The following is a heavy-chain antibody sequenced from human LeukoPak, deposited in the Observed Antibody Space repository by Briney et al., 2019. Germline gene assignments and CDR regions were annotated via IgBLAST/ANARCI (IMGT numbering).Heavy chain of an antibody. CDR2: IYHSGST. J-gene: IGHJ4*02. CDR3: ARLRVRGYGYGPWEGPTWLDY. Sequence: PSETPSLTCTVSGYSISSGFYWGWIRQPPGKGLECIGSIYHSGSTYYNPSLKSRVTISVDTSKNQSSLNLSSVTAADTAMYYCARLRVRGYGYGPWEGPTWLDYWGQGTLVTVSS. V-gene: IGHV4-38-2*02. D-gene: IGHD5-18*01. CDR1: GYSISSGFY.